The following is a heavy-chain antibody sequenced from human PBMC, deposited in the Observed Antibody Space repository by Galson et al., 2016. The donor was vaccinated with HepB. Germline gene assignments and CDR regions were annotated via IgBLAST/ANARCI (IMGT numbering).Heavy chain of an antibody. V-gene: IGHV1-3*01. CDR3: VRDHYDSSGYPYNWFDP. CDR2: INAANGDT. J-gene: IGHJ5*02. CDR1: GYTFTTYA. D-gene: IGHD3-22*01. Sequence: SVKVSCKASGYTFTTYAMYWVRQAPGQRLEWMGWINAANGDTKYSQKLQGRGTITWDTSASTAYMELSSLRSEDTAVYHCVRDHYDSSGYPYNWFDPWGQGILVTVSS.